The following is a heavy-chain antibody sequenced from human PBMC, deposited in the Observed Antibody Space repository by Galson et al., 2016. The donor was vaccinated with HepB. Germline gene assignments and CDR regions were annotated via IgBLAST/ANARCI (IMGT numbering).Heavy chain of an antibody. J-gene: IGHJ6*02. D-gene: IGHD4-17*01. V-gene: IGHV3-30-3*01. CDR1: GFSFSTYA. CDR2: ISYDGIHK. CDR3: ARPFGDYSHYYYYVMDV. Sequence: SLRLSCAASGFSFSTYAMHWVRQAPGKGLEWVAVISYDGIHKYYADSVRGRFTISRDNSKNTLYVQMNSLRAEDTAVYYCARPFGDYSHYYYYVMDVWGQGASVIVSS.